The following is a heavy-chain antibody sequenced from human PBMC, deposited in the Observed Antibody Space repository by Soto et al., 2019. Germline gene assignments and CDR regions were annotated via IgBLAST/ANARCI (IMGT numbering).Heavy chain of an antibody. CDR1: GGSISSYY. J-gene: IGHJ5*02. Sequence: SETLSLTCTVSGGSISSYYWSWIRQPPGKGLEWIGYIYYSGSTNYNPSLKSRVTISVDTSKNQFSLKLSSVTAADTAAYYCASGAGSCARSWFDPWGQASRGTSSS. V-gene: IGHV4-59*01. CDR2: IYYSGST. D-gene: IGHD1-26*01. CDR3: ASGAGSCARSWFDP.